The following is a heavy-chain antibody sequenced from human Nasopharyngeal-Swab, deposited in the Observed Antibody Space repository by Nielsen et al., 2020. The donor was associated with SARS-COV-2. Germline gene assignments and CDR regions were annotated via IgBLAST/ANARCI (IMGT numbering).Heavy chain of an antibody. J-gene: IGHJ2*01. Sequence: WIRQPPGKGLEWIGYIYYSGGTNYNPSLKSRVTISVDTSKNQFSLKLSSVTAADTAVYYCARGGNYGLYSGYDPMATTYWYFDLWGRGTLVTVSS. CDR2: IYYSGGT. CDR3: ARGGNYGLYSGYDPMATTYWYFDL. V-gene: IGHV4-59*01. D-gene: IGHD5-12*01.